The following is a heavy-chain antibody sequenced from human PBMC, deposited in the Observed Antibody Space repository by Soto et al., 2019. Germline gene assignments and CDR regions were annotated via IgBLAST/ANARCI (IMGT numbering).Heavy chain of an antibody. Sequence: QVQMVQSGAEVQKPGASVRVSCRVSGYTLTDLSIHWVRQAPGMGPEWMGSYDPEDGEALLAQKYEGRVTLTEDTSTDTVYMGLSSLRSDDTAVYYCATGWRYRGHDFAFDTWGQGTMVTVSS. V-gene: IGHV1-24*01. J-gene: IGHJ3*02. CDR2: YDPEDGEA. CDR3: ATGWRYRGHDFAFDT. D-gene: IGHD5-12*01. CDR1: GYTLTDLS.